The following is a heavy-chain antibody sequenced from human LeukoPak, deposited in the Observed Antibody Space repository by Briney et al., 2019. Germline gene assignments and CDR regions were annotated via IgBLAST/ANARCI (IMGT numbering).Heavy chain of an antibody. J-gene: IGHJ6*04. V-gene: IGHV1-69*01. CDR2: IIPIFGTA. CDR3: ARGCSGGSCHNDYYYYGMDV. D-gene: IGHD2-15*01. CDR1: GGTFISYA. Sequence: SVKVSCKASGGTFISYAISWVRQAPGQGLEWMGGIIPIFGTANYAQKFQGRVTITADESTSTAYMELSSLRSEDAAMYYCARGCSGGSCHNDYYYYGMDVWGKGTTVTVSS.